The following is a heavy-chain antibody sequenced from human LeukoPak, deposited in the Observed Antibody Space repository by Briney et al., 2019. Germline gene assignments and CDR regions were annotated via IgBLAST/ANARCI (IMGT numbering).Heavy chain of an antibody. CDR2: IKRDGSEK. D-gene: IGHD1-26*01. V-gene: IGHV3-7*03. Sequence: GGSLRLSCVVSGFTVSNYWMSWGRQAPGKGLEWVANIKRDGSEKYYVDSVKGRFTISRDNAKNSLYLQMNSLRAEYTAVYYCAAGAYWGQGTQVTVSS. CDR1: GFTVSNYW. CDR3: AAGAY. J-gene: IGHJ4*02.